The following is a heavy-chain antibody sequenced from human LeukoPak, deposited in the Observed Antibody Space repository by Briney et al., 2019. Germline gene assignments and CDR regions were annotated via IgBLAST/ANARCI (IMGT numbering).Heavy chain of an antibody. CDR3: AREGPVAAAGLDY. Sequence: KLQDRVTMTTDTSTSAAYMELRSLISDDTAVYYCAREGPVAAAGLDYWGQGTLVTVSS. V-gene: IGHV1-18*01. J-gene: IGHJ4*02. D-gene: IGHD6-13*01.